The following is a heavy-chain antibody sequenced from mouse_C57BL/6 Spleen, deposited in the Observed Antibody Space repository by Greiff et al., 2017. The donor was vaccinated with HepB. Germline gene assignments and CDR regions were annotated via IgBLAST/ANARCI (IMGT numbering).Heavy chain of an antibody. CDR2: ISSGGSYT. Sequence: EVQLQESGGDLVKPGGSLKLSCAASGFTFSSYGMSWVRQTPDKRLEWVATISSGGSYTYYPDSVKGRFTISRDNAKNTLYLQMSSLKSEDTAMYYCARHYGSSYEGYFDVWGTGTTVTVSS. CDR3: ARHYGSSYEGYFDV. CDR1: GFTFSSYG. V-gene: IGHV5-6*01. J-gene: IGHJ1*03. D-gene: IGHD1-1*01.